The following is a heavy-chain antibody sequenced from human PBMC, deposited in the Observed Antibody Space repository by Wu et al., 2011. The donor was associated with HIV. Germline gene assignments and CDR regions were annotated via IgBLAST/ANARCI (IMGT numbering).Heavy chain of an antibody. Sequence: VQLVQSGPEVKRPGASVKISCKVSGYTFTDFYMHWVRQAPGQGLEWMGIINPSGGSTSYAQKFQGRVTMTRDTSTSTVYMELSSLRSEDTAVYYCARDEPPIPYYDFWSGSHGWLDPWGQGTLVTVSS. V-gene: IGHV1-46*01. CDR2: INPSGGST. CDR3: ARDEPPIPYYDFWSGSHGWLDP. J-gene: IGHJ5*02. D-gene: IGHD3-3*01. CDR1: GYTFTDFY.